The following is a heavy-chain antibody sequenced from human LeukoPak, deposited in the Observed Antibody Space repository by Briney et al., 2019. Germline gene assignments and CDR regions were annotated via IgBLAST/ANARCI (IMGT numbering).Heavy chain of an antibody. Sequence: GGSLRLSCAASGFTFSSYEMHWVRQAPGKGLEWVSYISSSDSTIYYADSVKGRFTIFRDNARNSLYLQMDNLRVEDTGVYYCTRDLGTGRPHDFWGQGTLVTVSS. CDR1: GFTFSSYE. CDR2: ISSSDSTI. J-gene: IGHJ4*02. CDR3: TRDLGTGRPHDF. V-gene: IGHV3-48*03. D-gene: IGHD3/OR15-3a*01.